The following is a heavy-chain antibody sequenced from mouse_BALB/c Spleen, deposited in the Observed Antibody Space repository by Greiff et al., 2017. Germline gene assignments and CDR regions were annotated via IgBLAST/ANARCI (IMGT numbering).Heavy chain of an antibody. CDR1: GFTFSSFG. J-gene: IGHJ2*01. CDR3: ARVAGKDYFDY. Sequence: EVHLVESGGGLVQPGGSRKLSCAASGFTFSSFGMHWVRQAPEKGLEWVAYISSGSSTIYYADTVKGRFTISRDNAKNNLYLQMSSLKSEDTAMYYCARVAGKDYFDYWGQGTTLTVSS. CDR2: ISSGSSTI. V-gene: IGHV5-17*02. D-gene: IGHD1-3*01.